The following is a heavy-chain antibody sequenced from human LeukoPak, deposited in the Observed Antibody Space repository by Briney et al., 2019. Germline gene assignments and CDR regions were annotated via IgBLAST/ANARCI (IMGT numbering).Heavy chain of an antibody. V-gene: IGHV4-39*01. CDR2: IYYGGNT. CDR3: AITAAYYYDSSDYGYPDY. Sequence: SETLSLTCTVSGGSISSSSYYWGWIRQPPGKGLEWIGSIYYGGNTYYNPSLKSRVTISVDTSNNQFSLKLSSVTAADTAVYYCAITAAYYYDSSDYGYPDYWGQGTLVTVSS. J-gene: IGHJ4*02. D-gene: IGHD3-22*01. CDR1: GGSISSSSYY.